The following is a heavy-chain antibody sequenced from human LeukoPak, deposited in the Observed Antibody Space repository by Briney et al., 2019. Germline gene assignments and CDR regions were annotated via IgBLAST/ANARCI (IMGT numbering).Heavy chain of an antibody. CDR1: GGSISSYF. CDR3: ARCQLPAYCMDV. CDR2: IYYSGST. J-gene: IGHJ6*03. V-gene: IGHV4-59*01. D-gene: IGHD2-2*01. Sequence: SETLSLTCTVSGGSISSYFWSWIRQPPGKGLEWIGNIYYSGSTNCNPSLKSRVTISLDTSKNHFSLKLSSVTAADTAVYYCARCQLPAYCMDVWGKGTTVTVSS.